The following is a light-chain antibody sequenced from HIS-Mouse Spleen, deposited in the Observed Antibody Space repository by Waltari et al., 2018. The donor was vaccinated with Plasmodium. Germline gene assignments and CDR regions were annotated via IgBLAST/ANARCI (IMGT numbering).Light chain of an antibody. CDR3: QSADSSGTPNWV. V-gene: IGLV3-25*03. CDR2: KDS. Sequence: SYELPQPPSVSVSPGQTARITCSGDALPKHYAYWYQQKPGQAPVLVIYKDSERPSGIPERFSGSSSGTTVTFTISGVQAEDEADYYCQSADSSGTPNWVFGGGTKLTVL. CDR1: ALPKHY. J-gene: IGLJ3*02.